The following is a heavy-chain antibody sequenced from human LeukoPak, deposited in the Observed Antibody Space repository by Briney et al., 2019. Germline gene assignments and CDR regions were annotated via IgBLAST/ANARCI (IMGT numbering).Heavy chain of an antibody. CDR2: IYTSGNT. D-gene: IGHD3-10*01. J-gene: IGHJ4*02. CDR3: ARGPYSSGSYTFDY. Sequence: SETLSLTCTVSSDSISSFYWSWIRQPGGQGLEWIGRIYTSGNTNYNPSLKSRVTMSVDTSKNQFSLKLSSVTAADTAVYYCARGPYSSGSYTFDYWGQGTLVTVSS. V-gene: IGHV4-4*07. CDR1: SDSISSFY.